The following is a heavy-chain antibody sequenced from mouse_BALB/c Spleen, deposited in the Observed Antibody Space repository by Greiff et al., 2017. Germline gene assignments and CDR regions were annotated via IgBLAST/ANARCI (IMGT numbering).Heavy chain of an antibody. V-gene: IGHV1S132*01. Sequence: VQLQQSGAELVKPGASVKLSCKTSGYTFTSYWIQWVKQRPGQGLGWIGEIFPGTGTTYYNEKFKGKATLTIDTSSSTAYMQLSSLTSEDSAVYFCARSTGNYIFDYWGQGTTLTVSS. CDR1: GYTFTSYW. D-gene: IGHD2-1*01. CDR2: IFPGTGTT. CDR3: ARSTGNYIFDY. J-gene: IGHJ2*01.